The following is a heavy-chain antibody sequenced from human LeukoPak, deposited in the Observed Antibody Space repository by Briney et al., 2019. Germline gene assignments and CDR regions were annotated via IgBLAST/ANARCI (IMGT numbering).Heavy chain of an antibody. Sequence: GASVKVSCKASGYTFTTFDINWVRQATGQGLEWMGWMNPNSGNTGYAQKFQGRVTITRDTSISTAYMELSSLRSEDTAVYYCARALCHSDSCNYYQYMDVWGKGTTVTVSS. CDR2: MNPNSGNT. CDR1: GYTFTTFD. V-gene: IGHV1-8*03. D-gene: IGHD6-13*01. J-gene: IGHJ6*03. CDR3: ARALCHSDSCNYYQYMDV.